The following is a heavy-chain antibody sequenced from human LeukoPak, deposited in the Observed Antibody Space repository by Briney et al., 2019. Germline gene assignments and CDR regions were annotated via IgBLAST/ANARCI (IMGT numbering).Heavy chain of an antibody. CDR1: GGSISSSSYY. Sequence: SETLSLTCTVSGGSISSSSYYWGWIRQPPGKGLEWIGSIYYSGSTYYNPSLKSRVTISVDTSKNQFSLKLSSVTAADTAVYYCGRYDSGYATWGQGTLVTVSS. J-gene: IGHJ4*02. CDR3: GRYDSGYAT. D-gene: IGHD5-12*01. V-gene: IGHV4-39*01. CDR2: IYYSGST.